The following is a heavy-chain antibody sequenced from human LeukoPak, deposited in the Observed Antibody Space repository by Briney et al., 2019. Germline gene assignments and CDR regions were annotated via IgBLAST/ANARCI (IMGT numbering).Heavy chain of an antibody. CDR1: GYTFISYY. J-gene: IGHJ5*02. Sequence: GASVKVSCKASGYTFISYYMHWVRQAPGQGLEWMGISNPSGGSTTYAQMFQGRVILTRDTSTRTVYMELYSLRSEDTAVYYCARERANPPKENTNWFDPWGQGTLVTVSS. V-gene: IGHV1-46*01. CDR2: SNPSGGST. CDR3: ARERANPPKENTNWFDP.